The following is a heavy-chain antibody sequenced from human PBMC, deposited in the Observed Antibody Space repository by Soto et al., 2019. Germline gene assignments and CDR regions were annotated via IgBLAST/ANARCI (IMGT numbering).Heavy chain of an antibody. CDR1: GFTLSNYA. CDR2: IWYDGSYK. J-gene: IGHJ4*02. Sequence: QVQLVESGGGVVQPGRSLRLSCAASGFTLSNYAMHWVRQAPGKGLEWVAVIWYDGSYKYYADSVKGRFTISRDSSKNTLYRQVNSLRADDTDMYYCARKGSGWTFDYWGQGTLVTVSS. CDR3: ARKGSGWTFDY. D-gene: IGHD6-19*01. V-gene: IGHV3-33*01.